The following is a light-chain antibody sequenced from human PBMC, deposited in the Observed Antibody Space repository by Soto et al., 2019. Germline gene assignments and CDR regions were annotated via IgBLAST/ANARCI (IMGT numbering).Light chain of an antibody. J-gene: IGKJ2*01. CDR3: QQYHSSPYT. V-gene: IGKV1-5*03. CDR2: KAS. Sequence: DIQMTQSPSTLSASVGDRVTITCWASQSISSWLAWYQQKPGKAPKLLIYKASSLESGVPSRFSGSGSGTEFTLTISSLQPDDFATYYCQQYHSSPYTFGQGTKLEIK. CDR1: QSISSW.